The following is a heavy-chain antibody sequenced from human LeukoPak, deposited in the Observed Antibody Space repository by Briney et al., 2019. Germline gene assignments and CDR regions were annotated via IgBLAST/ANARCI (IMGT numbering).Heavy chain of an antibody. V-gene: IGHV3-53*01. CDR2: ISSGGNT. D-gene: IGHD3-22*01. CDR3: ARGRQTPPRYYYDSSGLYPYFDY. J-gene: IGHJ4*02. Sequence: GGSLRLSCAASGFTFSDYYMSWVRQAPGKGLEWASVISSGGNTYYADSVKGRFTISRDISKNTLYLQMNSLRAEDTAVYYCARGRQTPPRYYYDSSGLYPYFDYWGQGTLVTVSS. CDR1: GFTFSDYY.